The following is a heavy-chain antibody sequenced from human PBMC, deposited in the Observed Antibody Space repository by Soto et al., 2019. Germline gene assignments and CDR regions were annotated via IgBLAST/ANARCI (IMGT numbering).Heavy chain of an antibody. CDR2: ISGSGGST. CDR1: GFTFSSYA. CDR3: AKSLVYYYDSSGYYYGRLNYFDY. Sequence: EVQLLESGGGLVQPGGSLRLSCAASGFTFSSYAMSWVRQAPGKGLEWVSAISGSGGSTYYADSVKGRFTISRDNSKKPLYLQTNSLRAEDTDVYYCAKSLVYYYDSSGYYYGRLNYFDYCGQGTLVTVS. D-gene: IGHD3-22*01. V-gene: IGHV3-23*01. J-gene: IGHJ4*02.